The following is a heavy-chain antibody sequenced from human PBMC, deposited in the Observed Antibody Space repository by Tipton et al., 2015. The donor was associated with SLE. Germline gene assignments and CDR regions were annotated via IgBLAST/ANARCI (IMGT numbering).Heavy chain of an antibody. Sequence: SLRLSCAASGFTFSSYAMSWVRQAPGKGLEWVSAISGSGGSTYYADSVKGRFTISRDNSKNTLYLQMTSLRPEDTAVYYCVKDYITYSTASGYDYWGQGTLVTVSS. CDR3: VKDYITYSTASGYDY. J-gene: IGHJ4*02. CDR1: GFTFSSYA. CDR2: ISGSGGST. D-gene: IGHD4-11*01. V-gene: IGHV3-23*01.